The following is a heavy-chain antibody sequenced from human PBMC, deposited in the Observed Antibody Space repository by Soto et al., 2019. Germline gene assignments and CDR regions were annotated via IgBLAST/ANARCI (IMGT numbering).Heavy chain of an antibody. V-gene: IGHV3-21*01. CDR1: GFTFSSYS. CDR2: ISSSSSYI. J-gene: IGHJ3*02. D-gene: IGHD5-12*01. CDR3: ARGRGYSGYALAAFDI. Sequence: EVQLVESGGGLVKPGGSLRLSCAASGFTFSSYSMNWVRQAPGKGLEWVSSISSSSSYIYYADSVKGRFTISRDNAKNSLYLQMNSLRADDTDVYYCARGRGYSGYALAAFDIWGQGTMVTVSS.